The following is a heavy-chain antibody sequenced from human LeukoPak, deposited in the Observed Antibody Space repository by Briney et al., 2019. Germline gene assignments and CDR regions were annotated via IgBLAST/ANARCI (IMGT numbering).Heavy chain of an antibody. CDR2: IYTSGST. CDR3: ASRYCSSTSCYNKKYYFDY. D-gene: IGHD2-2*02. Sequence: SETLSLTCTVSGGSISSYYWSWIRQPAGKGLEWIGRIYTSGSTNYNPSLKSRVTMSVDTSKNQFSLKLSSVTAADTAVYYCASRYCSSTSCYNKKYYFDYWGQGTLVTVSS. J-gene: IGHJ4*02. V-gene: IGHV4-4*07. CDR1: GGSISSYY.